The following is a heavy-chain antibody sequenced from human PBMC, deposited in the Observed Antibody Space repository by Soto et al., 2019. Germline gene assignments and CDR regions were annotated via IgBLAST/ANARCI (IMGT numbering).Heavy chain of an antibody. CDR3: ARATTMVRGVGYYYYYGMDV. Sequence: SETLSLTCTVSGGSISSYYWSWIRQPPGKGLEWIGYIYYSGSTNYNPSLKSRITISVDTSKNQFSLKLSSVTAADTAVYYCARATTMVRGVGYYYYYGMDVWGQGTTVTVSS. CDR1: GGSISSYY. D-gene: IGHD3-10*01. J-gene: IGHJ6*02. CDR2: IYYSGST. V-gene: IGHV4-59*01.